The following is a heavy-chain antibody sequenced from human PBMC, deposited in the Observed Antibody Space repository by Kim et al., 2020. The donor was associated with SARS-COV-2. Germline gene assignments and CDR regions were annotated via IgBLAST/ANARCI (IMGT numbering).Heavy chain of an antibody. J-gene: IGHJ6*04. CDR3: ARRGVVTYWVDV. Sequence: NPSLKSRVTLSVDTSKNHFSLKVSAVTAADTAVYYWARRGVVTYWVDVWGKGTTVTVSS. V-gene: IGHV4-39*02. D-gene: IGHD2-2*01.